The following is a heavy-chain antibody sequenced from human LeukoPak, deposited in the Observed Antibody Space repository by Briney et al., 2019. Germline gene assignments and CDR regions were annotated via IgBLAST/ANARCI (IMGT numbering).Heavy chain of an antibody. V-gene: IGHV4-34*01. CDR2: INHSGST. CDR3: VRATHKGYCSSTSCYFWFDP. D-gene: IGHD2-2*01. Sequence: PSETLSLTCAVYGGSFSGYYWSWIRQPPGKGLEWIGEINHSGSTNYNPSLKSRVTISVDTSKNQFSLKLSSVTAADTAVYYCVRATHKGYCSSTSCYFWFDPWGQGTLVTVSS. CDR1: GGSFSGYY. J-gene: IGHJ5*02.